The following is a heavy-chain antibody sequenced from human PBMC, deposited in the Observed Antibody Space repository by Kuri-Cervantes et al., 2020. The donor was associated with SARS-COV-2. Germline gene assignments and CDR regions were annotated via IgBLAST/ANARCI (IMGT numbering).Heavy chain of an antibody. CDR1: GFTFSSYA. CDR2: ISYDGSDE. J-gene: IGHJ3*02. CDR3: ARDSERGMATMDAFDI. D-gene: IGHD5-24*01. Sequence: GESLKISCAASGFTFSSYAMHWVRQAPGKGLEWVAVISYDGSDEYYADSVKGRFTISRDNSKNTLYLQMNSLRAEETAVYYCARDSERGMATMDAFDIWGQGTMVTVSS. V-gene: IGHV3-30-3*01.